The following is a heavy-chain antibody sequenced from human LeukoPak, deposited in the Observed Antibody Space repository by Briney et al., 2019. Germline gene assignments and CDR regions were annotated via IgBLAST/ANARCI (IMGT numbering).Heavy chain of an antibody. Sequence: ASVNVSCKASGYAFTSYAINWGRQAPGQGLEWMGWINTYTGNPTYAQGFTGRFVFSLDTSVTTAYLQISSLKAEDTAVYYCAIIAPPSDYWGQGTLVTVSS. J-gene: IGHJ4*02. CDR3: AIIAPPSDY. CDR2: INTYTGNP. V-gene: IGHV7-4-1*02. CDR1: GYAFTSYA.